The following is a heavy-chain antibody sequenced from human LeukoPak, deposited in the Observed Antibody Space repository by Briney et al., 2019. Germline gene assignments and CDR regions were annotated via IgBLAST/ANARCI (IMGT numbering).Heavy chain of an antibody. CDR3: AKDPTYSGSYVD. J-gene: IGHJ4*02. CDR2: IRYDGSNK. Sequence: GGSLRLSCAASGFIFSSYGMHWVRQAPGKGLEWVAFIRYDGSNKYYAGSVKGRFTISRDNSKNTLYLQMNSLRAEDTAVYYCAKDPTYSGSYVDWGQGTLVTVSS. CDR1: GFIFSSYG. V-gene: IGHV3-30*02. D-gene: IGHD1-26*01.